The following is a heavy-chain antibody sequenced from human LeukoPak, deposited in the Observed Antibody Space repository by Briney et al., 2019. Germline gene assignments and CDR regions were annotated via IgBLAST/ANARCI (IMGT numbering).Heavy chain of an antibody. CDR1: GFTFSSYS. Sequence: GGSLRLSCAASGFTFSSYSMNWVRQAPGKGLESVSIIYTSGSTYFADSVKGRFTISRDNAKNSLYLQMNSLRDEDTAVYYCARNLIGGPAALFDYWGQGALVTVSS. CDR3: ARNLIGGPAALFDY. V-gene: IGHV3-48*02. J-gene: IGHJ4*02. CDR2: IYTSGST. D-gene: IGHD2-2*01.